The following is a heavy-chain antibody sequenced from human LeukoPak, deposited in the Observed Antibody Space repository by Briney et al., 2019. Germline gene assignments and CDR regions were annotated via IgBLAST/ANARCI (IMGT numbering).Heavy chain of an antibody. V-gene: IGHV1-69*13. D-gene: IGHD3-3*01. Sequence: ASVKVSCKASGGTFSSYAISWVRQAPGQGLEWMGGIIPIFGTANYAQKFQGRVTITADESTSTAYMELSSLRSEDTAVYYCATFRFFYKTRFYPPSLFDYGGQGT. CDR2: IIPIFGTA. J-gene: IGHJ4*02. CDR1: GGTFSSYA. CDR3: ATFRFFYKTRFYPPSLFDY.